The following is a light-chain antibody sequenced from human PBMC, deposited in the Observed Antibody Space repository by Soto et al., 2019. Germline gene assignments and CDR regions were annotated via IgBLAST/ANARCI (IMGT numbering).Light chain of an antibody. CDR2: DVT. V-gene: IGLV2-14*03. Sequence: QAVVTQPASVSESPGQSITISCTGTNSDVGGYNYVSWYQQHPGKAPKLMIYDVTYRPPGVSNRFSGSKSGNTASLTISGLQAEDEADYYCSSYSSTNTLLFGGGTKLTVL. CDR3: SSYSSTNTLL. J-gene: IGLJ2*01. CDR1: NSDVGGYNY.